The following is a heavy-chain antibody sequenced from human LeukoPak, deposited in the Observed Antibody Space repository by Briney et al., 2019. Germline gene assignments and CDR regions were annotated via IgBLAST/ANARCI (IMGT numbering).Heavy chain of an antibody. V-gene: IGHV1-18*01. Sequence: ASLNVSSKASGYTFTTDGISWVRQAPGQRREGMGWISAYNGNTNFTQKLQGRVTMTTDTSTSTAYMDLRSLRSDDTAVYYCARVDERFGGAVGWFDRWGQGTLVTVSS. CDR1: GYTFTTDG. D-gene: IGHD6-19*01. J-gene: IGHJ5*02. CDR2: ISAYNGNT. CDR3: ARVDERFGGAVGWFDR.